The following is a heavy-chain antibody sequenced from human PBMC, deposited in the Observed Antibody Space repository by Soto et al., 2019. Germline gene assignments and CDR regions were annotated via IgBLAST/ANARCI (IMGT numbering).Heavy chain of an antibody. Sequence: GGSLRLSCAASGFTFSSYGMHWVRQAPGKGLEWVAVIWYDGSNKYYADSVKGRFTISRDNSKNTLYLQMNSLRAEDTAVYYCASDSDFWSGYSNWFDPWGQGTLVTVSS. V-gene: IGHV3-33*01. CDR2: IWYDGSNK. CDR1: GFTFSSYG. D-gene: IGHD3-3*01. CDR3: ASDSDFWSGYSNWFDP. J-gene: IGHJ5*02.